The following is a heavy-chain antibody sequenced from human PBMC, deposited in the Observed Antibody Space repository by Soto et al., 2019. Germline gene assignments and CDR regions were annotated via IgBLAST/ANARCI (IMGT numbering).Heavy chain of an antibody. CDR3: ARGDGYQFDD. Sequence: RPLSLPYAVPGDSIFIHSAAWNWIRQSPSRGLEWLGRTYYRSKWNNDYSISVKSRITINPDTSKNHFSLQLNSVTPEDTAVYYCARGDGYQFDDWGQGTLVPVSS. J-gene: IGHJ4*02. CDR2: TYYRSKWNN. V-gene: IGHV6-1*01. D-gene: IGHD5-12*01. CDR1: GDSIFIHSAA.